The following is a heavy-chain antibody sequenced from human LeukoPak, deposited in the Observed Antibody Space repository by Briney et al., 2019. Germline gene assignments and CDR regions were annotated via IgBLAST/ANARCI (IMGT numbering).Heavy chain of an antibody. CDR3: AKDATPDNAIWDYIDH. Sequence: GGSLRLSCAASRFIFSNFAMSWFRQAPGKGLEWVSSIGGTGSDTYYADSVKGRFTVSRDNSGNTLYLHMNSLTVDDTAVYYCAKDATPDNAIWDYIDHWGQGTLVTVSS. V-gene: IGHV3-23*01. CDR2: IGGTGSDT. CDR1: RFIFSNFA. J-gene: IGHJ4*02. D-gene: IGHD5-24*01.